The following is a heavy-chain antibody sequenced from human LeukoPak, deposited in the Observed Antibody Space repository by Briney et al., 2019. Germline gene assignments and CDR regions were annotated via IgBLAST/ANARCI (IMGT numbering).Heavy chain of an antibody. Sequence: PGESLQISCKGSGYSFTSYWISWVRQLPGKGLEWMGRIDPSDSYTNYSPSFQGHVTISADKSISTAYLQWSSLKASDTAMYYCARHPSPRYDILTGYYNYYYYYGMDVWGQGTTVTVSS. D-gene: IGHD3-9*01. CDR3: ARHPSPRYDILTGYYNYYYYYGMDV. V-gene: IGHV5-10-1*01. J-gene: IGHJ6*02. CDR1: GYSFTSYW. CDR2: IDPSDSYT.